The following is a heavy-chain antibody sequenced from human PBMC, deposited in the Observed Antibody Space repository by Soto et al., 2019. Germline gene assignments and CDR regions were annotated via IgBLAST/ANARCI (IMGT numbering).Heavy chain of an antibody. CDR2: INTYNGNT. J-gene: IGHJ6*01. CDR1: GYTFTRYG. D-gene: IGHD3-16*01. CDR3: AMVDVYVTPSPQDV. Sequence: QVQLVQSGAEVKNPGASVKVSCKASGYTFTRYGIGWARQAPGQGLEWMGWINTYNGNTNYAQNVQGRVTLTTDTATSTAYMELSILRSTDTAIYYCAMVDVYVTPSPQDVWGQGTTVIVSS. V-gene: IGHV1-18*01.